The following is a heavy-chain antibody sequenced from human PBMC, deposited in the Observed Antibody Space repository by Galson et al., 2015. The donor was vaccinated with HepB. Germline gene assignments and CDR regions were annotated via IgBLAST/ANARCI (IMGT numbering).Heavy chain of an antibody. V-gene: IGHV5-10-1*01. CDR1: GYSFTSYW. J-gene: IGHJ6*02. D-gene: IGHD4-17*01. Sequence: QSGAEMKKPGESLRISCKGSGYSFTSYWISWVRQMPGKGLEWMGRIDPSDSYTNYSPSFQGHVTISADKSISTAYLQWSSLKASDTATYYCARSTTVYYYYYGMDVWGQGTTVTVSS. CDR2: IDPSDSYT. CDR3: ARSTTVYYYYYGMDV.